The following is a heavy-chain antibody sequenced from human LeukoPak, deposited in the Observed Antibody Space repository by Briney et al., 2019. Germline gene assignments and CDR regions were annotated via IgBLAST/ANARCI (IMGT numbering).Heavy chain of an antibody. CDR3: ARQRFTVTSPFDP. Sequence: ASVKVSCKASGYTFTGYYMHWVRQAPGQGLEWVGRINPNSGGTNYAQKFQGRVTMTRDTSISTAYMELSRLRSDDTAVYYCARQRFTVTSPFDPWGQGTLVTVSS. CDR2: INPNSGGT. CDR1: GYTFTGYY. J-gene: IGHJ5*02. D-gene: IGHD4-11*01. V-gene: IGHV1-2*06.